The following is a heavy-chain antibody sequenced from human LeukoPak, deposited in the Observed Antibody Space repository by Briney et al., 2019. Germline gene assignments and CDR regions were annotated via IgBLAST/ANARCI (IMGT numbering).Heavy chain of an antibody. D-gene: IGHD3-22*01. V-gene: IGHV4-38-2*01. Sequence: SETLSLTCAVSGYSISSGYYWGWIRQPPGKGLEWIGSIYHGGSTYYNPSLKRRVTRSVDTYKNQFSLKLSSVTAADTAVYYCARGYYDSSGAFDYWGQGTLVTVSS. CDR1: GYSISSGYY. CDR3: ARGYYDSSGAFDY. J-gene: IGHJ4*02. CDR2: IYHGGST.